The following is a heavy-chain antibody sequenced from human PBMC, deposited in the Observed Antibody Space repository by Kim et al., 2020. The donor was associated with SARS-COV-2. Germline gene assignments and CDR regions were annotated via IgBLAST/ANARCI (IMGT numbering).Heavy chain of an antibody. D-gene: IGHD3-10*01. J-gene: IGHJ4*02. CDR1: GFTFSNAW. CDR2: IKSKTDGGTT. Sequence: GGSLRLSCAASGFTFSNAWMSWVRQAPGKGLEWVGRIKSKTDGGTTDYAAPVKGRFTISRDDSKNTLYLQMNSLKTEDTAVYYCTTSIGPYYYGSGSYGYWGQGTLVTVSS. V-gene: IGHV3-15*01. CDR3: TTSIGPYYYGSGSYGY.